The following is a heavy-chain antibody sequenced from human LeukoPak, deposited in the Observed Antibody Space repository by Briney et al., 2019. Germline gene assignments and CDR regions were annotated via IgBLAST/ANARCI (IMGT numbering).Heavy chain of an antibody. J-gene: IGHJ4*02. V-gene: IGHV3-23*01. D-gene: IGHD6-19*01. CDR1: GFTFNNYA. CDR3: AKRGSAWYSDY. Sequence: GGSLRLSCAASGFTFNNYAVNWVRQAPGKGVEWVSGISSSGVSTYYADSVKGRFTISRDNSKNTLYLQMNSLRAEDTAVYYCAKRGSAWYSDYWGQGTLVTVSS. CDR2: ISSSGVST.